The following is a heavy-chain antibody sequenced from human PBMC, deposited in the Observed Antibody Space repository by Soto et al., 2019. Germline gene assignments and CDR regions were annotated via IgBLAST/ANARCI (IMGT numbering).Heavy chain of an antibody. D-gene: IGHD3-9*01. V-gene: IGHV3-33*05. J-gene: IGHJ4*02. Sequence: LRLSCAASGFIFESYGMHWVRQVSGKGLEWVAGIKYDGSDKFYADSVQGRFSISRDNTKDTLYLQLSSLRAEDTAVYFCAREVLTGAEIDYWGQGTQVTVSS. CDR2: IKYDGSDK. CDR1: GFIFESYG. CDR3: AREVLTGAEIDY.